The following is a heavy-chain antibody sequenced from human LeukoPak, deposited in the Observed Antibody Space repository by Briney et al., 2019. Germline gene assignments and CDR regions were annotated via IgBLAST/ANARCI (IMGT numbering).Heavy chain of an antibody. V-gene: IGHV1-2*02. CDR3: ARHRKWFGELSHIDY. J-gene: IGHJ4*02. CDR1: GYTFTGYY. Sequence: GASVKVSCKASGYTFTGYYMHWVRQAPGQGLEWMGWINPNSGGTNYAQKFRGRVTMTRDTSISTAYMELSRLRSDDTAVYYCARHRKWFGELSHIDYWGQGTLVTVSS. CDR2: INPNSGGT. D-gene: IGHD3-10*01.